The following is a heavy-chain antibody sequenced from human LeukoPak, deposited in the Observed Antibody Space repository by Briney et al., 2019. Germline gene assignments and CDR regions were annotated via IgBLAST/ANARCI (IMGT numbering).Heavy chain of an antibody. CDR2: ISGSGDAI. J-gene: IGHJ4*02. Sequence: GGSLRLSCVVSGFRFNDYYMSWIRQTPGKGLELISYISGSGDAIYYTDSVKGRFTISRDNAKNSLYLQLDSLSAEDTAVYYCASLYDSTGFCFDYWGQGALVTVSS. V-gene: IGHV3-11*01. CDR1: GFRFNDYY. D-gene: IGHD3-22*01. CDR3: ASLYDSTGFCFDY.